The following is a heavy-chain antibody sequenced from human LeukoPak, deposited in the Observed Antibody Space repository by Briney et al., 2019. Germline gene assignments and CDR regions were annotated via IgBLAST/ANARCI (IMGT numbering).Heavy chain of an antibody. Sequence: PGGSLRLSCAASGFSFHYYAMHWVRQAPGKGLEWVAVISYDGANEYYADSVKGRLTISRDNSKKTLSLQMNSLRVEDTAIYYCAKGVNSGSYYYFDYWGQGTLATVSS. D-gene: IGHD1-26*01. CDR3: AKGVNSGSYYYFDY. CDR2: ISYDGANE. CDR1: GFSFHYYA. J-gene: IGHJ4*02. V-gene: IGHV3-30-3*01.